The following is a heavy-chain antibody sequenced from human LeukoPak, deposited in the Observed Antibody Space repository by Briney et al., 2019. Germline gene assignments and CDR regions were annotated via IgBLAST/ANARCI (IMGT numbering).Heavy chain of an antibody. CDR2: IYYSGST. D-gene: IGHD4-23*01. Sequence: SETLSLTCTVSGGSISSSSYYWGWIRQPPGKGLEWIGSIYYSGSTYYNPSLKSRVTISVDTSKNQFSLKLTSVTAADTAVYYCARQEVVMRLFDSWGQGTLVTVSS. CDR3: ARQEVVMRLFDS. V-gene: IGHV4-39*01. J-gene: IGHJ4*02. CDR1: GGSISSSSYY.